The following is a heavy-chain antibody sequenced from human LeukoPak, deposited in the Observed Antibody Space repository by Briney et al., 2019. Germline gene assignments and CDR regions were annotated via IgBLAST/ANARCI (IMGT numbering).Heavy chain of an antibody. Sequence: GGSLKLSCAASGFTFSGSAMHWVRQASGKGLEWVGRIRSKANSYATAYAASVKGGFTISRDDSKNTAYLQMNSLKTEDTAVYYCTRLGSYYWGQGTLVTVSS. V-gene: IGHV3-73*01. CDR3: TRLGSYY. J-gene: IGHJ4*02. D-gene: IGHD1-26*01. CDR1: GFTFSGSA. CDR2: IRSKANSYAT.